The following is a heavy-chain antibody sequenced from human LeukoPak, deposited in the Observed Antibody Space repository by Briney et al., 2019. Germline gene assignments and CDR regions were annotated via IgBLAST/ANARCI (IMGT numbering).Heavy chain of an antibody. CDR3: ASGYSSGWFYFDY. Sequence: PSDTLSLTCTVSAGSISNYYWSWIRQPPGKGLEWIGYIYYSGNTNYNPSLKSRVTLSVDTSKNRFSLKLSSVTAADTAVYYCASGYSSGWFYFDYWGRGTLVTVSS. D-gene: IGHD6-19*01. CDR1: AGSISNYY. V-gene: IGHV4-59*01. CDR2: IYYSGNT. J-gene: IGHJ4*02.